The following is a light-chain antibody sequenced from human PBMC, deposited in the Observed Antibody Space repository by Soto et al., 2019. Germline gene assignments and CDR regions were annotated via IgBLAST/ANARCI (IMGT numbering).Light chain of an antibody. CDR3: QQRSNWPPIT. CDR1: QSVSSY. J-gene: IGKJ5*01. CDR2: DAS. Sequence: EIVLTQSPATLSLSPGERATLSCRASQSVSSYLAWYQQKPGQAPRLLIYDASNRATGIPARFSGSGSGTDFTLTISSLEPKDFAVYYSQQRSNWPPITFGQGTRLEIK. V-gene: IGKV3-11*01.